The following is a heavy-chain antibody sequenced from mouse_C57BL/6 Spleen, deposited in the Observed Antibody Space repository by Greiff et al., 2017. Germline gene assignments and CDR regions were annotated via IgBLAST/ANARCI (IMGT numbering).Heavy chain of an antibody. V-gene: IGHV1-42*01. CDR3: ARYYGSGDYFDY. CDR2: INPSTGGT. J-gene: IGHJ2*01. CDR1: GYSFTGYY. Sequence: EVQLQQSGPELVKPGASVKISCKASGYSFTGYYMNWVKQSPEKSLEWIGEINPSTGGTTYNQKFKAKATLTVDKSSSTAYMQLKSLTSEDSAVYYCARYYGSGDYFDYWGQGTTLTVSS. D-gene: IGHD1-1*01.